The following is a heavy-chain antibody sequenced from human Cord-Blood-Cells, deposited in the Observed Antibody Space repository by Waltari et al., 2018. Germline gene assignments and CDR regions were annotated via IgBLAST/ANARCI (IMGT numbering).Heavy chain of an antibody. D-gene: IGHD6-19*01. CDR2: IYYSGST. Sequence: QVQLQESGPGLVKPSETLSLTCTVSGGHISSYYWRWIRQPPGKGLEWIGYIYYSGSTNYNPSLKSRVTISVDTSKNQFSLKLSSVTAADTAVYYCARLGEYSSGWYVVYWGQGTLVTVSS. V-gene: IGHV4-59*08. CDR1: GGHISSYY. J-gene: IGHJ4*02. CDR3: ARLGEYSSGWYVVY.